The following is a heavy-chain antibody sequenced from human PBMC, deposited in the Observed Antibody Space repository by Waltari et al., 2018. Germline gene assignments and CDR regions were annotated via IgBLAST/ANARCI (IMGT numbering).Heavy chain of an antibody. V-gene: IGHV4-34*01. CDR1: GGSFSGYY. CDR3: ARDDYGSGPHYGMDV. Sequence: QVQLQPWGAGLLKPSETLSLPCAVYGGSFSGYYWSWIRQPPGKGLEWIGEINHSGSTNYNPSLKSRVTISVDTSKNQFSLKLSSVTAADTAVYYCARDDYGSGPHYGMDVWGQGTTVTVSS. CDR2: INHSGST. D-gene: IGHD3-10*01. J-gene: IGHJ6*02.